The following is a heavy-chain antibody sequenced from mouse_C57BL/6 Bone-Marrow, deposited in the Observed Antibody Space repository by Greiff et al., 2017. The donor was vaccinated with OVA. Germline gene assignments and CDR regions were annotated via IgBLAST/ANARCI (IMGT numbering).Heavy chain of an antibody. CDR1: GYAFRSSW. J-gene: IGHJ1*03. CDR3: APLYFDV. CDR2: FDPGDGDT. Sequence: QVQLQQSGPELVKPGASVKISCKASGYAFRSSWMTWVKQRPGKGLEWIGRFDPGDGDTNYNGKFKGKATLTADKSSSTAYLQLSSLTSEDSAVYFCAPLYFDVWGTGTTVTVSS. V-gene: IGHV1-82*01.